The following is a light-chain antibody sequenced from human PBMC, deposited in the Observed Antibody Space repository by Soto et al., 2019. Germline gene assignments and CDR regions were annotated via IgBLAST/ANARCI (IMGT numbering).Light chain of an antibody. Sequence: IVLTQSPGTLSLSPGERATLSCRASQSVSGSYLAWYKQKPGQAPRLLIYGTSSRATGIPHRISGSGSGTHVTLTISRLEPEDFAVYYCQQYGSSPLTFGQGTRLEIK. CDR1: QSVSGSY. CDR3: QQYGSSPLT. J-gene: IGKJ5*01. CDR2: GTS. V-gene: IGKV3-20*01.